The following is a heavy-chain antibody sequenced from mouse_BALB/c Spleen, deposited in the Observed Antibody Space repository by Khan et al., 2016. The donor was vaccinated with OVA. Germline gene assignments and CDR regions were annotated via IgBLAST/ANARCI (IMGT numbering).Heavy chain of an antibody. CDR3: ARSNGNCCFAY. D-gene: IGHD2-1*01. CDR2: INTYTGEP. Sequence: QIQLVQSGPELKKPGETVKISCKASGYTFTDYGMNWVKQAPGKDLKWMGWINTYTGEPTYADDFKGRFAFSLETSASTAYLQINNLKNEDSATYFCARSNGNCCFAYWGQGTLVTVSA. CDR1: GYTFTDYG. J-gene: IGHJ3*01. V-gene: IGHV9-3-1*01.